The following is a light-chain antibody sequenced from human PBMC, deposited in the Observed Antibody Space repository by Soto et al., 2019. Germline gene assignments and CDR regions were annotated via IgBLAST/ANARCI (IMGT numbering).Light chain of an antibody. J-gene: IGLJ1*01. CDR1: SSNIGAGYD. CDR2: GNS. CDR3: QSYDSSLSGWV. V-gene: IGLV1-40*01. Sequence: QSALTQPPSVSGAPGQRVTISCTGSSSNIGAGYDVHWYHQLPGTAPKLLIYGNSNRPSGVPDRFSGSKSGTSASLAITGLQAEDEADYYCQSYDSSLSGWVFGTGTKVTVL.